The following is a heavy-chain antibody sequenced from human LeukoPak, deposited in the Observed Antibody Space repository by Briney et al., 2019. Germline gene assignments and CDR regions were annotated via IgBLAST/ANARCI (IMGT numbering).Heavy chain of an antibody. D-gene: IGHD3-3*01. Sequence: GGSLRLSCAASGFTFSSYSMNWIRQAPGKGLEWVSSISSSSSYIYYADSVKGRFTISRDNAKNSLYLQMNSLRAEDTAVYYCARPITIFGVVGDDYWGQGTLVTVSS. CDR2: ISSSSSYI. CDR1: GFTFSSYS. V-gene: IGHV3-21*01. J-gene: IGHJ4*02. CDR3: ARPITIFGVVGDDY.